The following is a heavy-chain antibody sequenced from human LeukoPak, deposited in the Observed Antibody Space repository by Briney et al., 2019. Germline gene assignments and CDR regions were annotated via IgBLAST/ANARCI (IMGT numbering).Heavy chain of an antibody. J-gene: IGHJ3*02. CDR2: INSDGSST. D-gene: IGHD3-10*01. CDR1: GFTFSSYW. V-gene: IGHV3-74*01. Sequence: PGGSLRLSCAASGFTFSSYWMHWVRQVLGKGLVWVSRINSDGSSTSYADSVKGRFTISRDNAKNTLYVQMNSLRAEDTAVYYCSTGSGHALDIWGRGTMVTVSS. CDR3: STGSGHALDI.